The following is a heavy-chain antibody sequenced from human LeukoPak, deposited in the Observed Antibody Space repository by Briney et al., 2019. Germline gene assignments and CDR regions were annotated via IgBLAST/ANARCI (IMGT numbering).Heavy chain of an antibody. Sequence: PGGSLRLSCAAYGFTFSRYWMSWVRQAPGKGREWVANIKQDGSEKYYVDYVKGRFTISRDNGKNSMYLQMNRLRAEDTAVYYCARDRYCSGGSCYTGFDYWGQGTLVTVSS. D-gene: IGHD2-15*01. V-gene: IGHV3-7*01. CDR3: ARDRYCSGGSCYTGFDY. CDR1: GFTFSRYW. J-gene: IGHJ4*02. CDR2: IKQDGSEK.